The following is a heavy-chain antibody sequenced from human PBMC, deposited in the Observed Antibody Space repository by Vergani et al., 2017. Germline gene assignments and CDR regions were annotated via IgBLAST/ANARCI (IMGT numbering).Heavy chain of an antibody. CDR3: ARTRGSSWYRAYNWFDP. Sequence: QVTLKESGPVLVKPTETLTLTCTVSGFSLSNARMGVSWIRQPPGKALEWLAHIFSNDKKSYSTSLKSRLTISKDTSKSQLVLTMTNMDPVDTATYDCARTRGSSWYRAYNWFDPWGQGTLVTVSS. D-gene: IGHD6-13*01. V-gene: IGHV2-26*01. CDR1: GFSLSNARMG. CDR2: IFSNDKK. J-gene: IGHJ5*02.